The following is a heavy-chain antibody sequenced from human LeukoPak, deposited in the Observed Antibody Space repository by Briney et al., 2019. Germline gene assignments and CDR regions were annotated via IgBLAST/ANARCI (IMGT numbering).Heavy chain of an antibody. CDR2: IYYSGST. J-gene: IGHJ6*02. D-gene: IGHD4-11*01. CDR3: ARLGWYSNYLGYYYGMDV. V-gene: IGHV4-59*08. CDR1: GGSISSYY. Sequence: SETLSLTCTVSGGSISSYYWSWIRQPPGKGLEWIGYIYYSGSTNYNPSLKSRVTISVDTSKNQFSLKLSSVTAADTAVCYCARLGWYSNYLGYYYGMDVWGQGTTVTVSS.